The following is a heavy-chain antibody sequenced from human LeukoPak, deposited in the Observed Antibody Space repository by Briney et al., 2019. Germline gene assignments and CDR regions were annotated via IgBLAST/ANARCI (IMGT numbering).Heavy chain of an antibody. V-gene: IGHV3-48*04. J-gene: IGHJ3*01. CDR1: GFTLRSYS. CDR2: ISGGSDKI. D-gene: IGHD3-3*01. Sequence: GGSLRLSCEASGFTLRSYSMDWVRQAPGKGLEWISYISGGSDKIFYVGSVKGRFTISRDNAKNSLYLQMNSLRAEDTAVYYCTRGFWSGNSDSFDVWGQGTLDTVSS. CDR3: TRGFWSGNSDSFDV.